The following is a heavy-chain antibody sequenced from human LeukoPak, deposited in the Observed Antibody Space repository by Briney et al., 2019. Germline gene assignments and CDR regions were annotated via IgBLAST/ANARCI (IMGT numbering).Heavy chain of an antibody. CDR2: IASDGSST. Sequence: GGSLRLSCVASGFTFSSSWVHWVRQAPGKGLVWVSRIASDGSSTSYADSVKGRFAVSRDNAKNTVYLQMNSLRAEDTAVYYCAARFRDGLDIWGQGTIVTVSS. CDR1: GFTFSSSW. V-gene: IGHV3-74*01. CDR3: AARFRDGLDI. J-gene: IGHJ3*02.